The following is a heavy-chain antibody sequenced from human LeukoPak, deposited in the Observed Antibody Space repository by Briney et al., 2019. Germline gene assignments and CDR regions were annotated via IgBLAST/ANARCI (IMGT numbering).Heavy chain of an antibody. CDR2: IEYGESTT. V-gene: IGHV3-23*01. D-gene: IGHD6-19*01. J-gene: IGHJ4*02. Sequence: GGSLRLSCTASGFTFGDYAMSWIRQAPGKGLEWVSSIEYGESTTHYADSVRGRFTISRDNYKNTLYLQLTSLSDDDTAVYFCARNSGWYGISWGQGTLVIVSS. CDR3: ARNSGWYGIS. CDR1: GFTFGDYA.